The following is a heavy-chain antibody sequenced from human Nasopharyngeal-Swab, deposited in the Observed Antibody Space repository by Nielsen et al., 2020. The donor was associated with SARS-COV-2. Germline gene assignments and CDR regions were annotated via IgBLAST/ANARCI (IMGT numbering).Heavy chain of an antibody. CDR2: VRTDGTTT. J-gene: IGHJ4*02. V-gene: IGHV3-74*01. D-gene: IGHD6-19*01. CDR1: GFVFSTYW. CDR3: ARGPTPSDNSAFLRD. Sequence: GESLKISCAASGFVFSTYWMHWVRHAPGKGLVRVSAVRTDGTTTYYAGSVRGRFTISRDNAKSTLYMQLSSLTAEDTAVYYCARGPTPSDNSAFLRDWGQGILVTVSS.